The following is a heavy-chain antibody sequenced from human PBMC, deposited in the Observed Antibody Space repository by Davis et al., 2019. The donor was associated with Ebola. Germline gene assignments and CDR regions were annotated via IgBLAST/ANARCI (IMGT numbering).Heavy chain of an antibody. D-gene: IGHD3-9*01. J-gene: IGHJ4*02. CDR1: GYTFTSYG. CDR2: ISAYNGNT. V-gene: IGHV1-18*01. CDR3: AREGSFDWSRPFDY. Sequence: AASVKVSCKASGYTFTSYGISWVRQAPGQGLEWMGWISAYNGNTNYAQKFQGRVTITRDTSASTAYMELSSLRSEDTAVYYCAREGSFDWSRPFDYLGQGTLVTVSS.